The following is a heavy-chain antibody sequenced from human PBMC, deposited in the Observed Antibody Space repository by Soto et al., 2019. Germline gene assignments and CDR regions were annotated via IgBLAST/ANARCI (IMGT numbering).Heavy chain of an antibody. V-gene: IGHV3-23*01. J-gene: IGHJ6*02. CDR1: GFTLSSHA. CDR3: ARTRSAWSDFHYYSLDV. Sequence: GGSLRLSCAASGFTLSSHAMTWVRQAPGKGLEWVSVISYSGETTFYADSVRGRFTIFRDNSKNTLDLQMNSLRAEDTAVYYCARTRSAWSDFHYYSLDVWGQGTTVTVSS. CDR2: ISYSGETT. D-gene: IGHD1-26*01.